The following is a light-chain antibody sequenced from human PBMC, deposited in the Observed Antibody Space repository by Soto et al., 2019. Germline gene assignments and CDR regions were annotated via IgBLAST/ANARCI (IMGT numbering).Light chain of an antibody. J-gene: IGLJ2*01. CDR1: SSDVGGYNY. CDR2: DVS. Sequence: QSALTQPRSVSGSPGQSVTISCSGTSSDVGGYNYVSWYQHHAGRAPKLIICDVSKRPSGVPDRFSGSKSGNTASLTISGLQSEDDADYYCCSYAGSSVLVFGGGTKLT. V-gene: IGLV2-11*01. CDR3: CSYAGSSVLV.